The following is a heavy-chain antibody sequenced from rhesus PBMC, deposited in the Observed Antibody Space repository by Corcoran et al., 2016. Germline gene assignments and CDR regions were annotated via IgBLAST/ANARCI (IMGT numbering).Heavy chain of an antibody. V-gene: IGHV4-165*01. D-gene: IGHD1-44*02. CDR1: GGSFSGYY. CDR3: ARDRMGGDFDY. CDR2: ISGSSGRP. Sequence: QVQLQESGPGLVKPSETLSLTCAVSGGSFSGYYWGWIRQPPGKGLEWIGYISGSSGRPDYNLSLKMPVTISTDPSKNQFSLKLSSVTAADTAVYYCARDRMGGDFDYWGQGVLVTVSS. J-gene: IGHJ4*01.